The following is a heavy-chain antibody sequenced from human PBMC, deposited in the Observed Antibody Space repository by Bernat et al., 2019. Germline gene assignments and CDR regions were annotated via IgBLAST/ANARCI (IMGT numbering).Heavy chain of an antibody. D-gene: IGHD6-19*01. J-gene: IGHJ4*02. Sequence: QVQLVQSGAEVKKPVSSVKVSCKASGGAFSSYAISWVRQAPGQGLEWMGGIIPIFGIANYAQKFQGSVTITADKSTSTAYMELSSRRSEDTAVYYCASSLWRVSSEFSYWGQGTLVTGSS. CDR1: GGAFSSYA. CDR3: ASSLWRVSSEFSY. CDR2: IIPIFGIA. V-gene: IGHV1-69*17.